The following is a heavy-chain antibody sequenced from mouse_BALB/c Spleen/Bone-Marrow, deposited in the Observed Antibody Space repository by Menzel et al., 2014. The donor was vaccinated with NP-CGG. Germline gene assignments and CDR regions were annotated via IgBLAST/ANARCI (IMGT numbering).Heavy chain of an antibody. CDR3: ARGGYGNYAY. CDR2: INPSSGYT. CDR1: GYTFTSYT. J-gene: IGHJ3*01. D-gene: IGHD2-10*02. Sequence: VQLQESGAELARPGASVKMSCKASGYTFTSYTMHWVKQRSGQGLEWIGYINPSSGYTNYNQKFKDKATLTADKSSSTAYMQLSSLTSEDSAVYYCARGGYGNYAYWGQGTLVTVSA. V-gene: IGHV1-4*01.